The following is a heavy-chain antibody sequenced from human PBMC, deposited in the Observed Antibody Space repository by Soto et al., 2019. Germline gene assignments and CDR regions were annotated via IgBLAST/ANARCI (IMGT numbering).Heavy chain of an antibody. CDR3: ARGLKISHKDALDI. CDR1: EFTFSNYA. CDR2: ISHDGVNR. Sequence: QVQVVESGGGVVQPGRSLRLSCSASEFTFSNYAMHWVRQAPGKGLEWVAVISHDGVNRYYADSVKGRYTISRKNSRNMLSLEMNSLRLEDTAVYYCARGLKISHKDALDIWGQGTTVTVSS. D-gene: IGHD2-8*01. V-gene: IGHV3-30-3*01. J-gene: IGHJ3*02.